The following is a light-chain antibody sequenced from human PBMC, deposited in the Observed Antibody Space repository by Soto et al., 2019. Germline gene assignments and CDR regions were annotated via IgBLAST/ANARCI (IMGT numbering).Light chain of an antibody. CDR2: EVS. Sequence: QSVLTQSASVSGSPGQSITISCTGTSSDIGGYNYVSWYQQHPDKAPKLTIFEVSNRPSGVSNRFSGSKSGNTASLTISGLLPEDEADYYCSSYTTSSTVAFGGGTKLTVL. CDR3: SSYTTSSTVA. CDR1: SSDIGGYNY. V-gene: IGLV2-14*01. J-gene: IGLJ2*01.